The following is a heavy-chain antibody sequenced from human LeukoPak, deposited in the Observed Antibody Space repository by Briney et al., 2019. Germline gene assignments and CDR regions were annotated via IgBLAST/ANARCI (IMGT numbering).Heavy chain of an antibody. Sequence: ASVKVSCKASGYTFTSYYMHWVRQAPGQGLEWMGIINPSGGSTSYAQKFQGRVTMTRNTSISTAYMELSSLRSEDTAVYYRARGGGGFDYWGQGTLVTVSS. V-gene: IGHV1-46*01. CDR2: INPSGGST. CDR3: ARGGGGFDY. J-gene: IGHJ4*02. CDR1: GYTFTSYY. D-gene: IGHD3-16*01.